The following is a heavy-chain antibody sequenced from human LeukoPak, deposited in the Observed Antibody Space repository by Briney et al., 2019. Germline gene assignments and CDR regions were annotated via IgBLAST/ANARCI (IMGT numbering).Heavy chain of an antibody. D-gene: IGHD1-26*01. CDR2: INQDESEK. V-gene: IGHV3-7*01. CDR3: ARPSLNSGSYFDY. Sequence: GGSLRLSCAASGFTFSTYWMGWVRQTPGKGLEWVANINQDESEKKYVDSVKGRYTISRDNARNSLSLQMNSLRAEDTAVYYCARPSLNSGSYFDYWGQGTLVTVSS. CDR1: GFTFSTYW. J-gene: IGHJ4*02.